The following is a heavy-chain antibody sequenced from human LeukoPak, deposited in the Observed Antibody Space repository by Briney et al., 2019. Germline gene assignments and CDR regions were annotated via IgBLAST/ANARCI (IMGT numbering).Heavy chain of an antibody. Sequence: GGSLRLSCVGSEFTSSNHWMSWVRQAPGKGLEWVANINQDGGETYYVDSVKGRFTLSRDNAKNSLYLQMNSLRAEDTAVYYCARGATYAYYQDYWGQGTLVTVSS. J-gene: IGHJ4*02. CDR3: ARGATYAYYQDY. D-gene: IGHD1-26*01. CDR1: EFTSSNHW. CDR2: INQDGGET. V-gene: IGHV3-7*01.